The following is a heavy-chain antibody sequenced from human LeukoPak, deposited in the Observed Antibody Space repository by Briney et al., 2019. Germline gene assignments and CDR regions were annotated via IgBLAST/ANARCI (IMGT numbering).Heavy chain of an antibody. CDR3: ARDPGYCSSTSCYLSYYFDY. CDR1: GFTFSSYG. D-gene: IGHD2-2*01. V-gene: IGHV3-33*01. Sequence: GGSLRLSCAASGFTFSSYGMHWVRQAPGKGLEWVAVIWYDGSNKYCADSVKGRFTISRDNSKNTLYLQMNSLRAEDTAVYYCARDPGYCSSTSCYLSYYFDYWGQGTLVTVSS. J-gene: IGHJ4*02. CDR2: IWYDGSNK.